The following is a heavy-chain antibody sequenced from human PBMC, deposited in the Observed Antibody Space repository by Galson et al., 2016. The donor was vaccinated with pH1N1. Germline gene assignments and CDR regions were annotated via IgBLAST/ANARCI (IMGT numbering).Heavy chain of an antibody. CDR3: ARPAEQQWLVILPFGY. CDR1: GFAFSSYK. Sequence: SLRLSCAASGFAFSSYKMNGVRQATEEGLEWVAHISRSGSTIHYADSVKGRFTVSRDNAKNSLYLQMNSLRAEDTAVYYCARPAEQQWLVILPFGYWGHVILVTVSS. CDR2: ISRSGSTI. D-gene: IGHD6-19*01. J-gene: IGHJ4*01. V-gene: IGHV3-48*03.